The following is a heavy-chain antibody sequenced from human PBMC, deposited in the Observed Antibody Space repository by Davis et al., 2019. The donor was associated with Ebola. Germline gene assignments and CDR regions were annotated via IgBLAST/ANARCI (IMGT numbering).Heavy chain of an antibody. CDR2: IKHDGSER. V-gene: IGHV3-7*01. Sequence: GESLKISCAASGFTFTTYWMSWVRQAPGKGLEWVASIKHDGSERFYVDSVKGRFTISRDNAKNALYLQMNSLRVEDTAVYYCTRVRGAESSYRASDYWGQGTLVTVSS. J-gene: IGHJ4*02. CDR3: TRVRGAESSYRASDY. CDR1: GFTFTTYW. D-gene: IGHD2-2*01.